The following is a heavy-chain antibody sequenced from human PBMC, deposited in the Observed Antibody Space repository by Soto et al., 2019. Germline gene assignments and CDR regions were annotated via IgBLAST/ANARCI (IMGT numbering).Heavy chain of an antibody. Sequence: SETLSLTCAVYGGSFSGYYWSWIRQPPGKGLEWIGEINHSGSTNYNPSLKSRVTISVDTSKNQFSLKLSSVTAADTAVYYCARAVRRGGHYYYYCMDVWGKGTTVTVSS. CDR2: INHSGST. V-gene: IGHV4-34*01. D-gene: IGHD3-10*01. J-gene: IGHJ6*03. CDR1: GGSFSGYY. CDR3: ARAVRRGGHYYYYCMDV.